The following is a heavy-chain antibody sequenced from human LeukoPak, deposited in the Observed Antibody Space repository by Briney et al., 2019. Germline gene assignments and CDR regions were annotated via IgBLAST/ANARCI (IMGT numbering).Heavy chain of an antibody. CDR2: IYPGDSDT. D-gene: IGHD3-22*01. CDR3: ARQLNYYDSSGYFTLDYYYYGMDV. V-gene: IGHV5-51*01. CDR1: GYSFTSYW. Sequence: GESLKISCKGSGYSFTSYWIGWVRQMPGKGLEWMGIIYPGDSDTRYSPSFQGQVTISADKSISTAYLQWSSLKASDTAMYYCARQLNYYDSSGYFTLDYYYYGMDVWGQGTTVTVSS. J-gene: IGHJ6*02.